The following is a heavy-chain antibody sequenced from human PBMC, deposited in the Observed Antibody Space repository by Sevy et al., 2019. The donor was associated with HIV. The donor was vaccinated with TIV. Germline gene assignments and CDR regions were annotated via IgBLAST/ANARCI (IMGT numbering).Heavy chain of an antibody. V-gene: IGHV3-30*18. CDR3: AKPRRGGSYCTFDS. D-gene: IGHD1-26*01. CDR2: TSYDGSNK. J-gene: IGHJ4*02. Sequence: GGSLRLSCAASGFTFSSYGMHWVRQAPGKGLDWVAVTSYDGSNKYYADSVKGRFTISRDNSKNTVYLQMNSLRDEDTAVYYCAKPRRGGSYCTFDSWGQGTLVTVSS. CDR1: GFTFSSYG.